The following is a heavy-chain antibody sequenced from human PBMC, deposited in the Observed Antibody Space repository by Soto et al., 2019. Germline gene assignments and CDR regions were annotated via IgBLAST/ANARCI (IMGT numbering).Heavy chain of an antibody. CDR1: GFTFSSYA. CDR2: ISYDGSNK. D-gene: IGHD2-21*02. J-gene: IGHJ6*02. CDR3: ARDLYCGGDCPSSKVGYYGMDV. Sequence: GGSLRLSCAASGFTFSSYAMHWVRQAPGKGLEWVAVISYDGSNKYYADSVKGRFTISRDNSKNTLYLQMNSLRAEDTAVYYCARDLYCGGDCPSSKVGYYGMDVWGQGTTVTVSS. V-gene: IGHV3-30-3*01.